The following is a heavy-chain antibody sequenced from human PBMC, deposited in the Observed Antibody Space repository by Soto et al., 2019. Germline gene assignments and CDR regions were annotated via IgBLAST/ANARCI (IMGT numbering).Heavy chain of an antibody. J-gene: IGHJ4*02. CDR2: ISYDGSNK. V-gene: IGHV3-30-3*01. CDR1: GFTFSSYA. D-gene: IGHD5-12*01. CDR3: ARGAEMATD. Sequence: QVQLVESGGGVVQPGRSLRLSCAASGFTFSSYAMHWVRQAPGKGLEWVAVISYDGSNKYYADSVKGRFTISRDNSKKTLYLQMNSLRAEDTAVYYCARGAEMATDWGQGTLVTVSS.